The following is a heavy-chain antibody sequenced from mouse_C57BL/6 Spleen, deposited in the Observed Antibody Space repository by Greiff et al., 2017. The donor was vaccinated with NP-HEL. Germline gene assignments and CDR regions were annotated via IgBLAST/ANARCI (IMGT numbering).Heavy chain of an antibody. CDR2: ISYDGSN. Sequence: EVHLVESGPGLVKPSQSLSLTCSVTGYSITSGYYWYWIRQFPGNKLEWMGFISYDGSNNYNPSLKNRISITRDTAKNQFFLKLNTVTTEDTATYYGASDEYGRSYPFAYWGQGTPVTVSA. J-gene: IGHJ3*01. CDR1: GYSITSGYY. CDR3: ASDEYGRSYPFAY. V-gene: IGHV3-6*01. D-gene: IGHD1-1*01.